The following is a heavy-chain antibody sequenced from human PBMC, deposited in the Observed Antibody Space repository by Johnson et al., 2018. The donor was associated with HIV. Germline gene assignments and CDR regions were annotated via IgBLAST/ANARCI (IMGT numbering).Heavy chain of an antibody. D-gene: IGHD3-22*01. CDR2: ISGGST. V-gene: IGHV3-38-3*01. J-gene: IGHJ3*01. CDR1: GFTFSSNE. CDR3: AREVHYDSSDYYERYAFDV. Sequence: MLLVESGGGLVQPGGSLRLSCAASGFTFSSNEMSWVRQAPGKGLEWVSSISGGSTYYADSRKGRFTISRDNSKNTLHLQMNSLRAEDTAVYYCAREVHYDSSDYYERYAFDVWGQGTTVIVSS.